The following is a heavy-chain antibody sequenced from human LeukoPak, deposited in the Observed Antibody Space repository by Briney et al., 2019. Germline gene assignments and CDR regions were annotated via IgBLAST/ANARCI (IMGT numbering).Heavy chain of an antibody. CDR3: ARHHAYSSSWYPFWFDP. D-gene: IGHD6-13*01. CDR1: GYSFTSYW. CDR2: IYPGDSDT. J-gene: IGHJ5*02. Sequence: GGSLKISCKGSGYSFTSYWIGWVRQMPGKGLEWMGIIYPGDSDTRYSPSLQGQVTISADKSISTAYLQWSSLKASDTAMYYCARHHAYSSSWYPFWFDPWGQGTLVTVSS. V-gene: IGHV5-51*01.